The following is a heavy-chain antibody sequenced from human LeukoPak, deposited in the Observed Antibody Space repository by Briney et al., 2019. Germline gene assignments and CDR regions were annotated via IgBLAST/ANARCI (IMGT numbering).Heavy chain of an antibody. D-gene: IGHD2-21*01. CDR1: EFTFDNYA. J-gene: IGHJ4*02. Sequence: GGSLRLSCAASEFTFDNYAMSWVRQAPGKGLEWVSYISDTSGAIYYADSVQGRFTISRDNAKNSLYLQMSSLRAEDTAVYYCARVGYYSSFDYWGQGTLVTVSS. CDR3: ARVGYYSSFDY. CDR2: ISDTSGAI. V-gene: IGHV3-48*01.